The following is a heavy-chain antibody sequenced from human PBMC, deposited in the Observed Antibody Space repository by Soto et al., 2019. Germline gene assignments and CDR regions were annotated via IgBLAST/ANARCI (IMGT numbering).Heavy chain of an antibody. Sequence: QVQVQQWGAGLLKFSETLSLTGAVNGGSFSGWHWNWIRQPPGKGLEWIGEASHTGGTNYNPSLESRVTISVDRSRNQLSLKLTSVSAADTAVYYCARSRNLDVWGPGTTVIVSS. J-gene: IGHJ6*02. D-gene: IGHD1-1*01. CDR3: ARSRNLDV. CDR2: ASHTGGT. V-gene: IGHV4-34*01. CDR1: GGSFSGWH.